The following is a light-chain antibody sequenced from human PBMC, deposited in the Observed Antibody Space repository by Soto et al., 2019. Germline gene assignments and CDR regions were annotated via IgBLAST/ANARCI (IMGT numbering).Light chain of an antibody. Sequence: QSVLTQPPSASGTPGQRVTISCSGSRSNIESNFVYWYQQFPGTAPRLLIYRNNQRPSGVPDRFSGSKSGTSASLAISALRSEDEADYYCTVWDDSLRGRLFGGGTKLTVL. J-gene: IGLJ2*01. CDR3: TVWDDSLRGRL. CDR1: RSNIESNF. CDR2: RNN. V-gene: IGLV1-47*01.